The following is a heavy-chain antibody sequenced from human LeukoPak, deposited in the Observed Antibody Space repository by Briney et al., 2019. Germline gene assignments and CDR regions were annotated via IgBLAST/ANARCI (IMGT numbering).Heavy chain of an antibody. CDR2: ISYNSDTT. CDR1: GFTFNIYA. J-gene: IGHJ3*02. V-gene: IGHV3-48*04. Sequence: GVSLRLTCAASGFTFNIYAMNWVRQTPGKGLEWVSYISYNSDTTHYADSVRGRFTISRDNAKNSLYLQMSSLRADDTAVYYCTRSGDGAFDTWGQGTMVTVSS. D-gene: IGHD5-24*01. CDR3: TRSGDGAFDT.